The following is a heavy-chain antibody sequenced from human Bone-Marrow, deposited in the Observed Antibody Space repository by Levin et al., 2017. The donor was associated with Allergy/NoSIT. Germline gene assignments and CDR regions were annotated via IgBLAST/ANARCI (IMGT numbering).Heavy chain of an antibody. CDR2: INGDGSST. CDR3: ARGYYDTSAYTLF. J-gene: IGHJ4*02. D-gene: IGHD3-22*01. CDR1: EFTFRNYW. Sequence: PEASVKVSCAASEFTFRNYWMHWVRQAPGKGLVWVSRINGDGSSTNYADSVKGRFTISRDNAKNTLYLQMDSLRVEDTAVYFCARGYYDTSAYTLFWGQGTLVTVSS. V-gene: IGHV3-74*01.